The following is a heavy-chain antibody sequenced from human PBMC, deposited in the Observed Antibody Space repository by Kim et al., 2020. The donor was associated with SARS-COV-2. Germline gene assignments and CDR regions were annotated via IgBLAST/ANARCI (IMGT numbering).Heavy chain of an antibody. CDR2: ISSSSSYI. V-gene: IGHV3-21*01. CDR1: GFTFSSYS. J-gene: IGHJ4*02. CDR3: ARARYSGYDFDY. D-gene: IGHD5-12*01. Sequence: GGSLRLFCAASGFTFSSYSMNWVRQAPGKGLEWVSSISSSSSYIYYADSVKGRFTISRDNAKNSLYLQMNSLRAEDTAVYYCARARYSGYDFDYWGQGTLVTVSS.